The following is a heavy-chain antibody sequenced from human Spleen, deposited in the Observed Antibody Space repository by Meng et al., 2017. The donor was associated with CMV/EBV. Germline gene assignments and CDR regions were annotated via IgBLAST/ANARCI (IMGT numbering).Heavy chain of an antibody. D-gene: IGHD3-3*01. CDR1: GFTFTSYW. V-gene: IGHV3-7*01. J-gene: IGHJ4*02. CDR2: IKHDGSEK. CDR3: ARDVHSVLRFLGGFDD. Sequence: GESLKISCATSGFTFTSYWMSWVRQAPGKGLEWVANIKHDGSEKYYVDSVKGRFTISRDNAKNSLYRQMNSLRAEDTAVYYCARDVHSVLRFLGGFDDWGQGTLVTVSS.